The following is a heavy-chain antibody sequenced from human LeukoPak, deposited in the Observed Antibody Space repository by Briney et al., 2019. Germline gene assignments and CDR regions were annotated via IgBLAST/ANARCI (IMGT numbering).Heavy chain of an antibody. J-gene: IGHJ5*02. V-gene: IGHV4-34*01. CDR1: GGSFSSYY. D-gene: IGHD3-9*01. Sequence: SETLSLTCAVYGGSFSSYYWNWIRLPPGKGLEWIGEINHSGSTNYNPSLKSRVTISVDTSKNQFSLKLSSVTAADTAVYYCARQIDPWAPFDPWGQGTLVTVSS. CDR3: ARQIDPWAPFDP. CDR2: INHSGST.